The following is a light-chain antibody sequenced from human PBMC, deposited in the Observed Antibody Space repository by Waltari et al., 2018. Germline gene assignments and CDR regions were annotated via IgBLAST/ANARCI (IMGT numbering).Light chain of an antibody. J-gene: IGLJ1*01. CDR1: SDDIGTYNF. V-gene: IGLV2-14*03. Sequence: QPPLTQPASVSGSVGQSITISCTGTSDDIGTYNFFSWYHQYPGKAPNLIIYDVTDRPAGISHRVSGSKSGNTASLIISGLQYEDEADYHCSSYTSSGTRVFGTGTTVTVL. CDR2: DVT. CDR3: SSYTSSGTRV.